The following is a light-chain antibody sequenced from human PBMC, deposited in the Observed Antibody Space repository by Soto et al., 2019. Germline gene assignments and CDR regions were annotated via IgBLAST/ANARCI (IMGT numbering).Light chain of an antibody. CDR1: QVISTW. V-gene: IGKV1-12*01. J-gene: IGKJ4*01. Sequence: DIQMTQSPSSVSASVGDRVTIACRASQVISTWLACDQQKPRKAPKVLIFAASSMQSRVPSRFSGSGSGTDFSPTVSSLRPGDFGTYYSQQTESSPLSFCGGTKVDIK. CDR2: AAS. CDR3: QQTESSPLS.